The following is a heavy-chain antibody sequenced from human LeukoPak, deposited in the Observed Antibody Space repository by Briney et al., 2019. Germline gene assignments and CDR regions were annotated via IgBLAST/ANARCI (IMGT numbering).Heavy chain of an antibody. V-gene: IGHV3-48*03. Sequence: PVGSLRLSCAASGVTFSGDQMTWVRQAPGKGLQWVSDITSTGSTIHYADSVKDRFTISTDNANNSLFLQMNSLRAEDTAVYYCARIYSSGRGNDALDIWGQGTMVSVSS. CDR1: GVTFSGDQ. CDR3: ARIYSSGRGNDALDI. J-gene: IGHJ3*02. D-gene: IGHD6-19*01. CDR2: ITSTGSTI.